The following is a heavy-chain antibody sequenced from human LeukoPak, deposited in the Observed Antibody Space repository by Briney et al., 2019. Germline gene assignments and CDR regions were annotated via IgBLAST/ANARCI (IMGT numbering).Heavy chain of an antibody. CDR1: GFTFSTYA. Sequence: GGSLRLSCAASGFTFSTYAMSWVRQIPGKGLEWVSAISGSDDGTYYADSVKGRFTLSRDNSRNTLYLQMNTLRAEDTAVYFCAKSPVSSCRGSFCYPFDYWGQGNLVTVSS. D-gene: IGHD2-15*01. V-gene: IGHV3-23*01. CDR2: ISGSDDGT. CDR3: AKSPVSSCRGSFCYPFDY. J-gene: IGHJ4*02.